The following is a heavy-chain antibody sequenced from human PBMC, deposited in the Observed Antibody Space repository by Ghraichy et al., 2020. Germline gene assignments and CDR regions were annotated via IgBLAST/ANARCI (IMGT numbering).Heavy chain of an antibody. CDR3: ARNGYSGYYFDY. CDR1: GFTFSSYS. CDR2: ISSSSSYI. V-gene: IGHV3-21*01. D-gene: IGHD5-12*01. Sequence: GGSLRLSCAASGFTFSSYSMNWVRQAPGKGLEWVSSISSSSSYIYYADSVKGRFTISRDNAKNSLYLQMNSLRAEDTALYYCARNGYSGYYFDYWGQGTLVTVSS. J-gene: IGHJ4*02.